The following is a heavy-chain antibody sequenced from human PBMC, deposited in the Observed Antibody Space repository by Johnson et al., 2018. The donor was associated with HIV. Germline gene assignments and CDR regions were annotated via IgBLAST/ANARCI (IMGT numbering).Heavy chain of an antibody. J-gene: IGHJ3*02. CDR3: ARSTGARAAFDI. CDR2: ISYAGSNK. CDR1: GFTFSSYA. D-gene: IGHD1-1*01. V-gene: IGHV3-30-3*01. Sequence: VQLVESGGGVVQPGRSLRLSCSASGFTFSSYAMHWVRQAPGQGLAWVAVISYAGSNKYYADSVKGRFTISRDNSKNTLYLQMNSLRAEYTAVYYCARSTGARAAFDIWGQGTMVTVSS.